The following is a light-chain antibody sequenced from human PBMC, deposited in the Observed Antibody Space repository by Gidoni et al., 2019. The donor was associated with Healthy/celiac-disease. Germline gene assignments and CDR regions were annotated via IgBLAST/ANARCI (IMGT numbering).Light chain of an antibody. CDR1: QSISSW. Sequence: DIQMTQSPSTLSASVGDRVTITCRASQSISSWLAWYQQKPGKAPKLLIYKASSLESEVPSRFSGSGSGTEFTLTISSLQPDDFATYYCQQYNSYWTFXQXTKVEIK. J-gene: IGKJ1*01. CDR3: QQYNSYWT. CDR2: KAS. V-gene: IGKV1-5*03.